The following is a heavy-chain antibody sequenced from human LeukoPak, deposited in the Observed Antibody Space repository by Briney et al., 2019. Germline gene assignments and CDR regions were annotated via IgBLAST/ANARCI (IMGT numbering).Heavy chain of an antibody. CDR2: IYYSGST. J-gene: IGHJ6*03. CDR1: GGSISSYY. CDR3: ARGSHYYYYYMDV. V-gene: IGHV4-59*01. Sequence: SETLSLTCTVSGGSISSYYWSWIRQPPGKGLEWIGYIYYSGSTNYNPSLKSRVTISVDTSKNQFSLKLSSVTAADTAVYYCARGSHYYYYYMDVWGKGTTVTISS.